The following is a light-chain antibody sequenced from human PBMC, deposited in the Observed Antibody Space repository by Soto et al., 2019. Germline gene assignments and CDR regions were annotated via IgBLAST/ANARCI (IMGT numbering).Light chain of an antibody. V-gene: IGKV1-5*03. CDR3: QQYRTFWT. Sequence: DIQMTQSPSTLSASVGDTITITCRASQDVSNWLAWYQQKPGKAPEVLIYKASSLQSGVSSRFSGSGSGTELTLTISSLQPDDFATYYCQQYRTFWTFGQGTKVEIK. CDR2: KAS. J-gene: IGKJ1*01. CDR1: QDVSNW.